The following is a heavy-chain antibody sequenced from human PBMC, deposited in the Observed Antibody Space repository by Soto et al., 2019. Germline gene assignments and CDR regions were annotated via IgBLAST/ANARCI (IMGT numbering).Heavy chain of an antibody. D-gene: IGHD3-9*01. V-gene: IGHV3-23*01. CDR3: AKATPGEYYDILTGPYGMDV. Sequence: GGSLRLSCAASGFTFSSYAMSWVRQAPGKGLEWVSAISGSGGSTYYADSVKGRFTISRDNSKNTLYLQMNSLRAEDTAVYYCAKATPGEYYDILTGPYGMDVWGQGTTVTVSS. CDR2: ISGSGGST. CDR1: GFTFSSYA. J-gene: IGHJ6*02.